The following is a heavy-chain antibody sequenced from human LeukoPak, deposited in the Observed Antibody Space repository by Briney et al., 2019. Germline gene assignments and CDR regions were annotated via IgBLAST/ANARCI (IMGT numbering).Heavy chain of an antibody. V-gene: IGHV3-30*18. Sequence: GGSLRLSCAASGFTFSSYGMHWVRQAPGKGLEWVALISYDGSNEYYADSVKGRFTISRDNSKNTLYLQMNSLRAEDTAVFYCAKDLHDYGDLWGQGTLVTVSS. J-gene: IGHJ5*02. D-gene: IGHD4-17*01. CDR1: GFTFSSYG. CDR3: AKDLHDYGDL. CDR2: ISYDGSNE.